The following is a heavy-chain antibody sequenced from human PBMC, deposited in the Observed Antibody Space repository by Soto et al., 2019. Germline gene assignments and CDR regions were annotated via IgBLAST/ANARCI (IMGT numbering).Heavy chain of an antibody. CDR2: IYYSGST. V-gene: IGHV4-61*01. CDR3: ASQKWLVRFRDWFDP. Sequence: NPSETLSLTCTVSGGSVSSGSYYWSWIRQPPGKGLEWIGYIYYSGSTNYNPSLKSRVTISVDTSKNQFSLKLSSVTAADTAVYYCASQKWLVRFRDWFDPWGQGTLVTSPQ. D-gene: IGHD6-19*01. CDR1: GGSVSSGSYY. J-gene: IGHJ5*02.